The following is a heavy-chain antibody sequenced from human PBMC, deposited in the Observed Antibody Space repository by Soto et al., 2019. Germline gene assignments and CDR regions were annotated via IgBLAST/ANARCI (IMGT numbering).Heavy chain of an antibody. CDR3: ARRQISPPTRGAASARGGMDV. V-gene: IGHV3-33*01. CDR1: GFNFNNYG. Sequence: QVQLVESGGGVVQPGRSLRLSCAASGFNFNNYGMHWVRQAPGKGLEWVAVIWNDGNGYYYANSVKGRFTISRDNSKNTLYLQKSSLRAEGTAVDYCARRQISPPTRGAASARGGMDVWGQGTTVTVSS. CDR2: IWNDGNGY. J-gene: IGHJ6*02. D-gene: IGHD6-13*01.